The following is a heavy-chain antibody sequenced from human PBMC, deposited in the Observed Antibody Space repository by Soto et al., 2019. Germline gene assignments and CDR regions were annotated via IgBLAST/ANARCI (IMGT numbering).Heavy chain of an antibody. J-gene: IGHJ5*02. Sequence: ALLKRACKAAGYGYSVDHMHWGRHTPEQGLEWMGIINPSGGSTSYAQKFQGRVTMTRDTSTSTVYMELSSLRSEDTAVYYCARVPGYYDFWSGYSAWFDPWGQGTLVTVSS. CDR3: ARVPGYYDFWSGYSAWFDP. CDR2: INPSGGST. D-gene: IGHD3-3*01. V-gene: IGHV1-46*01. CDR1: GYGYSVDH.